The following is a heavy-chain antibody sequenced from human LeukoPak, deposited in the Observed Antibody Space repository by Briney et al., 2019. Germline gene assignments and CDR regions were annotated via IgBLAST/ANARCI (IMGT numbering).Heavy chain of an antibody. J-gene: IGHJ4*02. V-gene: IGHV3-23*01. CDR2: ISVSGGST. D-gene: IGHD6-13*01. Sequence: GESLRLSCAASGFTFSSHAMSWVRQAPGKGLEWVSCISVSGGSTYYADTVKGRFTISRDNSKNTLYLQMDSLRAEDTAVYYCAKDRVYSSSWYGGLDYWGQGTLVTVSS. CDR3: AKDRVYSSSWYGGLDY. CDR1: GFTFSSHA.